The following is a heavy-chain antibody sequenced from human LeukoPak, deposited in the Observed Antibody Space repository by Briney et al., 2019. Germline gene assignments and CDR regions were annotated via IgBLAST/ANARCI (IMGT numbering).Heavy chain of an antibody. CDR2: INTNTGNP. D-gene: IGHD6-19*01. Sequence: ASVKVSCKASGGTFSSYAISWVRQAPGQGLEWMGWINTNTGNPTYAQGFTGRFVFSLDTSVSTAYLQISSLKAEDTAVYYCARPPAGQQWLVRVFDYWGQGTLVTVSS. CDR1: GGTFSSYA. V-gene: IGHV7-4-1*02. J-gene: IGHJ4*02. CDR3: ARPPAGQQWLVRVFDY.